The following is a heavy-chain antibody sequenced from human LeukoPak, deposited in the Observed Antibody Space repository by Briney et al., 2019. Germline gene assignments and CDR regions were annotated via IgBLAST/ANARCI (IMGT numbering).Heavy chain of an antibody. CDR2: ISGSGGST. D-gene: IGHD3-22*01. CDR1: GFTFRSYA. V-gene: IGHV3-23*01. J-gene: IGHJ4*02. Sequence: GGSLRLSYAASGFTFRSYAMLWVRQPPGKGLEWVSAISGSGGSTYYADSVKGRFTISRDNSKNPLYLKMNSLRAEDTAVYYCAKVYDSSGYYYFDYWGQGTLVTVSS. CDR3: AKVYDSSGYYYFDY.